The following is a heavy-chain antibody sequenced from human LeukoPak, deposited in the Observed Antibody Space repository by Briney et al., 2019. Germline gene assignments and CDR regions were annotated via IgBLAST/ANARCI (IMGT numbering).Heavy chain of an antibody. CDR2: IYYSGST. V-gene: IGHV4-39*01. J-gene: IGHJ5*02. CDR1: GGSISSSSYY. D-gene: IGHD2-2*01. CDR3: ARHWRIVVVPAASVVGWFDP. Sequence: SETLSLTCTVSGGSISSSSYYWGWIRQPPGKGLEWIGSIYYSGSTYYNPSLKSRVTISVDTSKNQFSLKLSSVTAADTPVYYCARHWRIVVVPAASVVGWFDPWGQGTLVTVSS.